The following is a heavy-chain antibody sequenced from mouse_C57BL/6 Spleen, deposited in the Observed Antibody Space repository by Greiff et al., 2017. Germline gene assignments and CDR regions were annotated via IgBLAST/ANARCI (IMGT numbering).Heavy chain of an antibody. CDR2: LNYDGSST. D-gene: IGHD1-1*01. CDR1: GFTFSDYY. Sequence: EVNVVESEGGLVQPGSSMKLSCTVSGFTFSDYYMAWVRQVPEKGLEWVANLNYDGSSTYYLDSLKSRFIIAIDNAKNVLYLQMSSLKSEDTATYYCARGDYGSSYDYWGQGTTLTVSS. CDR3: ARGDYGSSYDY. V-gene: IGHV5-16*01. J-gene: IGHJ2*01.